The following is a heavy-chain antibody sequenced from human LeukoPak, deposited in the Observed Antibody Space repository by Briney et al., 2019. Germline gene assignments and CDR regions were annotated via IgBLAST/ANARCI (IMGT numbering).Heavy chain of an antibody. Sequence: SETLSLTCTVSGGSISSSSYYWGWIRQPPGKGLEWIGSIYYSGSTYYNPSLKSRVTISVDTSKNQFSLKLSSVTAADTAVYYCARVEDGYNRYYYYYMDVWGKGTTVTVSS. D-gene: IGHD5-24*01. V-gene: IGHV4-39*07. CDR1: GGSISSSSYY. J-gene: IGHJ6*03. CDR2: IYYSGST. CDR3: ARVEDGYNRYYYYYMDV.